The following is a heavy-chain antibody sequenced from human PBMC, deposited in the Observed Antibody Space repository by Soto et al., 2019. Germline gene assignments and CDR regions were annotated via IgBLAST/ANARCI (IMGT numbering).Heavy chain of an antibody. Sequence: GGSLRLSCVDSGFTFSDYAMNWVRQAPGKGLEWVSSISSQSTYTYYADSVKGRFTISRDNAKNSLFLQMNSLRAEDTAVYYFASVGQWLTWDYYYYGMDVWGQGTRVTVSS. D-gene: IGHD6-19*01. J-gene: IGHJ6*02. CDR3: ASVGQWLTWDYYYYGMDV. V-gene: IGHV3-21*01. CDR1: GFTFSDYA. CDR2: ISSQSTYT.